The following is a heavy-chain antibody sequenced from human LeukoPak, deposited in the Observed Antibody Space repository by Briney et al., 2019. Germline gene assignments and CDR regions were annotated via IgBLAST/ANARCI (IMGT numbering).Heavy chain of an antibody. CDR1: GFTFSNSA. Sequence: GGSLRLSCAASGFTFSNSAMTWVRQSPGKGLEWVSDISASGDTTHYADSVKGRFTISRDNSKNTLYLQMNSLRAEDTAVYYCAKRWDSSSWSAFDYWGQGTLVTVSS. CDR3: AKRWDSSSWSAFDY. V-gene: IGHV3-23*01. CDR2: ISASGDTT. J-gene: IGHJ4*02. D-gene: IGHD6-13*01.